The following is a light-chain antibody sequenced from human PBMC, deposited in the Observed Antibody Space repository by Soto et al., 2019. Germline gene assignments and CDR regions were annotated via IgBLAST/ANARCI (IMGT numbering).Light chain of an antibody. CDR1: HSVSSN. CDR3: QQYKNGWT. V-gene: IGKV3-15*01. J-gene: IGKJ1*01. CDR2: GAS. Sequence: EIVMTQSPATLPVSPGERATLSCRAIHSVSSNLAWYQQKPGQAPSLLIYGASTRATGIPAKFSGGGSGTEFTLTISSLQSEDFAIYYCQQYKNGWTFGQGTKVDIK.